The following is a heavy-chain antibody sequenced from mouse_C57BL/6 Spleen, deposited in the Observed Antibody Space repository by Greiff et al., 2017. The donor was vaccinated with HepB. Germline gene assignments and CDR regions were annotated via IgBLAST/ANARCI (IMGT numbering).Heavy chain of an antibody. J-gene: IGHJ3*01. D-gene: IGHD2-5*01. CDR3: ARNSNYGTWFAY. V-gene: IGHV1-26*01. Sequence: EVQLQQSGPELVKPGASVKISCKASGYTFTDYYMNWEKQSHGKSLEWIGDINPNNGGTSYNQKFKGKATLTVDKSSSTAYMELRSLTSEDSSVYYCARNSNYGTWFAYWGQGTLVTVSA. CDR2: INPNNGGT. CDR1: GYTFTDYY.